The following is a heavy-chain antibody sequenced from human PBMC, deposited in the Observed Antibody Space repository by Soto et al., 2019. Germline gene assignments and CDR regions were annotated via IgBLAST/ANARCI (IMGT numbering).Heavy chain of an antibody. CDR1: GGSFNNNA. V-gene: IGHV1-69*01. D-gene: IGHD4-17*01. J-gene: IGHJ4*02. CDR2: IILPFGTP. CDR3: ARGPDYEAYFDY. Sequence: PVKVCCKASGGSFNNNAISWARQDPGQGLEWMGVIILPFGTPNYAQTFQGRVTITADESMTTAYMELSGLRSEDTAVYYCARGPDYEAYFDYWGRGTLVTVSS.